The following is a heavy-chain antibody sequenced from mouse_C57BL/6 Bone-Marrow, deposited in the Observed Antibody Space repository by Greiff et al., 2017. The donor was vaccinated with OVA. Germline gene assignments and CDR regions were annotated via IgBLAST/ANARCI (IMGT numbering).Heavy chain of an antibody. V-gene: IGHV1-69*01. Sequence: VKLQQPGAELVMPGASVKLSCKASGYTFTSYWMHWVKQRPGQGLEWIGEIDPSDSYTNYNQKFKGKSTLTVDKSSSTAYMQLSSLTSEDSAVYYCAREGYDYASWFAYWGQGTLVTVSA. D-gene: IGHD2-4*01. CDR2: IDPSDSYT. J-gene: IGHJ3*01. CDR1: GYTFTSYW. CDR3: AREGYDYASWFAY.